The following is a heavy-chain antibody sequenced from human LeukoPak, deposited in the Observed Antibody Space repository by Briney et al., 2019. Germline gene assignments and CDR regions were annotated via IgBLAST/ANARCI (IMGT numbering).Heavy chain of an antibody. V-gene: IGHV4-59*01. CDR2: IYYSGST. CDR3: ARGLRDYGDYWFDP. J-gene: IGHJ5*02. D-gene: IGHD4-17*01. CDR1: GGSFSGYY. Sequence: SETLSLTCTVYGGSFSGYYWSWIRQPPGKGLEWIGYIYYSGSTNYNPSLKSRVTISVDTSKNQFSLKLSSVTAADTAVYYCARGLRDYGDYWFDPWGQGTLVTVSS.